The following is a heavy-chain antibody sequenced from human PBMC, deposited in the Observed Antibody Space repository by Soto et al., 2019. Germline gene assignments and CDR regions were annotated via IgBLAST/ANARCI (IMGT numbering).Heavy chain of an antibody. CDR1: GYSFTSYW. CDR3: ARLVDTAMVTGYYYYGMDV. CDR2: IYPGDSDT. J-gene: IGHJ6*02. D-gene: IGHD5-18*01. Sequence: GESLKISCKGSGYSFTSYWIGWVRQMPGKGLEWMGIIYPGDSDTRYSPPFQGQVTISADKSISTAYLQWSSLKASDTAMYYCARLVDTAMVTGYYYYGMDVWGQGTTVTVSS. V-gene: IGHV5-51*01.